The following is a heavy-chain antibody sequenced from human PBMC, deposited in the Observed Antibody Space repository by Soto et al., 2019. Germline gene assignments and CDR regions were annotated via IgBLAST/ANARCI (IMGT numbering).Heavy chain of an antibody. CDR2: IYYSGST. J-gene: IGHJ3*02. D-gene: IGHD2-15*01. Sequence: QLQLQESGPGLVKPSETLSLTCTVSGGSISSSSYYWGWIRQPPGKGLEWIGSIYYSGSTYYNPSLKSRVTISVDTSKNQFSLKLSSVTAADTAVYYCARIGRDGSLGGAFDIWGQGTMVTVSS. V-gene: IGHV4-39*01. CDR3: ARIGRDGSLGGAFDI. CDR1: GGSISSSSYY.